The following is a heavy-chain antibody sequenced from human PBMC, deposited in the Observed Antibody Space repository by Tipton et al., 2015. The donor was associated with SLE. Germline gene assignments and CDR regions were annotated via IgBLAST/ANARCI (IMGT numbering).Heavy chain of an antibody. CDR3: ASRGYYEYIWVSYGDAFDI. Sequence: SLRLSCAASRFTFSSYWMSWVRQAPGKGLEWVANIKEDGSEKYYVDSVKGRFTISRDNAKNSLYLQMNSLRAEDTAVYCCASRGYYEYIWVSYGDAFDIWGQGPLLTVSS. CDR2: IKEDGSEK. J-gene: IGHJ3*02. D-gene: IGHD3-16*01. V-gene: IGHV3-7*01. CDR1: RFTFSSYW.